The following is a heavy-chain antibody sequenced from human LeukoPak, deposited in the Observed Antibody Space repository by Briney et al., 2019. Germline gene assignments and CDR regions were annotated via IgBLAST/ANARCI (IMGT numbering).Heavy chain of an antibody. CDR3: ASDHCSDGGCYEPHYFGMDV. CDR2: INPKSGSS. D-gene: IGHD2-15*01. V-gene: IGHV1-2*02. J-gene: IGHJ6*02. Sequence: ASVKVSCKASGYTVTGNYMHWVRQAPGQGLEWMGWINPKSGSSEYAQKYQVRVTMTRDTYISTAYMALRSLRSDDTAVYFWASDHCSDGGCYEPHYFGMDVWGQGTTVTVSS. CDR1: GYTVTGNY.